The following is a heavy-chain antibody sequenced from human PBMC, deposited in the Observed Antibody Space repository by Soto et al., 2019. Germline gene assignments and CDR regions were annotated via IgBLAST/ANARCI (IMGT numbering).Heavy chain of an antibody. CDR2: IYYSGST. V-gene: IGHV4-30-4*01. J-gene: IGHJ4*02. D-gene: IGHD3-22*01. Sequence: KPSETLSLTCTVSGVSISSGDYYWSWMGQPPGKGLEWIGYIYYSGSTYYNPSLKSRVTISVDTSKNQFSLKLSSVTAADTAVYYCASYYYDSSGYYFEYLGQRTLVNVSS. CDR3: ASYYYDSSGYYFEY. CDR1: GVSISSGDYY.